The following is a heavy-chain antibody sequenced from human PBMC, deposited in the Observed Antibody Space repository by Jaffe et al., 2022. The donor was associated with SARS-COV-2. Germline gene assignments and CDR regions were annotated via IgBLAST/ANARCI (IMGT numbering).Heavy chain of an antibody. V-gene: IGHV3-53*02. CDR3: ARDGYYYDNSGLPRTYWYFDL. D-gene: IGHD3-22*01. J-gene: IGHJ2*01. CDR1: GFSVSSNY. CDR2: VYSGGST. Sequence: EVQLVETGGGLIQPGGSLRLSCAASGFSVSSNYMSWVRQAPGKGLEWVSVVYSGGSTYYADSVKGRFTISRDNSKNTLYLQMNSLRAEDTAMYYCARDGYYYDNSGLPRTYWYFDLWGRGTLVTVSS.